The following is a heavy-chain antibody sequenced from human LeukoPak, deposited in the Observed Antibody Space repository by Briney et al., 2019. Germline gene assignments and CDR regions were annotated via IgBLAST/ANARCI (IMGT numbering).Heavy chain of an antibody. CDR2: INHSGST. V-gene: IGHV4-38-2*02. CDR1: GYSISSGYY. CDR3: ARLSGYLDY. J-gene: IGHJ4*02. Sequence: SETLSLTCTVSGYSISSGYYWGWIRQPPGKGLEWIGEINHSGSTNYNPSLKSRVTISVDTSKNQFSLKLSSVTAADTAVYYCARLSGYLDYWGQGTLVTVSS. D-gene: IGHD3-3*01.